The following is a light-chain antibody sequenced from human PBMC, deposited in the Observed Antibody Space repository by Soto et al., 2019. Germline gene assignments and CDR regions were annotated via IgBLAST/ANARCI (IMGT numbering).Light chain of an antibody. CDR3: QQYGASPYT. CDR2: GAS. Sequence: IVLTQSPGTLSLSPGERATLSCRASRSIRSNYLAWYQQKPGQAPRLLIYGASSRATGIPDRFSGSGSGTDFTLTISRPEPEDLAVYYCQQYGASPYTFGQGTKLEI. CDR1: RSIRSNY. V-gene: IGKV3-20*01. J-gene: IGKJ2*01.